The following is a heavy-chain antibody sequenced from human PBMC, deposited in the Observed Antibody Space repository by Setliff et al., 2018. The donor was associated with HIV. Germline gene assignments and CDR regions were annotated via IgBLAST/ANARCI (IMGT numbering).Heavy chain of an antibody. Sequence: PSETLSLTCAVYGGSFSGYHWTWIRQSPGKGLQWIGEMTHTRDFRYNPSLRGRLTMSVDISKNQFSLKLTSVTVADTAVYYCARGAAVARRFDSWGQGMLVTVSS. J-gene: IGHJ5*02. CDR2: MTHTRDF. CDR1: GGSFSGYH. V-gene: IGHV4-34*01. CDR3: ARGAAVARRFDS. D-gene: IGHD6-19*01.